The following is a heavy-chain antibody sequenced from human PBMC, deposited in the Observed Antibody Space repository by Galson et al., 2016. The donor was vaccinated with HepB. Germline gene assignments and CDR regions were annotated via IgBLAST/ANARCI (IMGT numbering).Heavy chain of an antibody. CDR2: IRNRGNSYTT. V-gene: IGHV3-72*01. J-gene: IGHJ4*02. CDR3: TRTKSYYGGGPDY. Sequence: SLRLSCAASGYTFRDYYMDWVRQVPGKGLAWVGRIRNRGNSYTTEYAASVKGRFTISRDDSENSMYLQMNSLKTDDTAVYYCTRTKSYYGGGPDYWGQGTVVTVSS. D-gene: IGHD4-23*01. CDR1: GYTFRDYY.